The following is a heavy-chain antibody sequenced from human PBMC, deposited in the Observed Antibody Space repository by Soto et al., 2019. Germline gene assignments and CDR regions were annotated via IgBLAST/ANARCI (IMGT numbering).Heavy chain of an antibody. Sequence: GESLKISCAASGFTFSSYAMHWVRQAPGKGLEWVAVISYDGSNKYYADSVKGRFTISRDNSKNTLYLQMNSLRAEDTAVYYCARNYYDSSGYYVYYYYYYGMDVWGQGTPVTVSS. CDR1: GFTFSSYA. J-gene: IGHJ6*02. V-gene: IGHV3-30*04. CDR2: ISYDGSNK. D-gene: IGHD3-22*01. CDR3: ARNYYDSSGYYVYYYYYYGMDV.